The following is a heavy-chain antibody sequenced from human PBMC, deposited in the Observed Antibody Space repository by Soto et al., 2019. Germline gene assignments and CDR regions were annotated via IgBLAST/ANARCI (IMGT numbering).Heavy chain of an antibody. J-gene: IGHJ4*02. CDR3: AKTYFYDGSGYSDY. CDR2: ISGGGGTT. V-gene: IGHV3-23*01. D-gene: IGHD3-22*01. Sequence: EVQLLESGGDLVQPGGSLRLSCAASGITFSSHAMSWVRQAPGKGLEWVSGISGGGGTTYYADSVKGRFTMSRDNSKNTLYLQMNSLRAEDTAVYYCAKTYFYDGSGYSDYWGQGTLVTVSS. CDR1: GITFSSHA.